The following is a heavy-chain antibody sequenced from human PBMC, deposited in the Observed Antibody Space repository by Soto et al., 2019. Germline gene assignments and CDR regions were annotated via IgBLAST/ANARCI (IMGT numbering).Heavy chain of an antibody. CDR2: IHYTGST. Sequence: SETLSLTCTVSGDSVSGGSHYWSWIRQPPGKGLEWIAYIHYTGSTTYSPSLRSRITMSVDTSTKQFSLKLTSVTAAGTAVYYCARGVGNSRGTSFDSWGQGALVTVSS. V-gene: IGHV4-61*01. CDR3: ARGVGNSRGTSFDS. D-gene: IGHD3-22*01. CDR1: GDSVSGGSHY. J-gene: IGHJ4*02.